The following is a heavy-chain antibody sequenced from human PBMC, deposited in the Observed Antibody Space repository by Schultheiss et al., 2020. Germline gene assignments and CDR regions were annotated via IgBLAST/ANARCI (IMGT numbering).Heavy chain of an antibody. CDR1: GFTFSSYA. V-gene: IGHV3-23*01. CDR3: AKDGWELYPPPVYYFDY. CDR2: ISGSGGST. Sequence: GGSLRLSCAASGFTFSSYAMSWVRQAPGKGLEWVSAISGSGGSTYYADSVKGRFTISRDNSKNTLYLQMNSLRAEDTAVYYCAKDGWELYPPPVYYFDYWGQGTLGTGSS. D-gene: IGHD1-26*01. J-gene: IGHJ4*02.